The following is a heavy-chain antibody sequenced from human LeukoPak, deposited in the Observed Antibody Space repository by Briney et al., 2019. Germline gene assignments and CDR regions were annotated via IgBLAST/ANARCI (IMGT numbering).Heavy chain of an antibody. V-gene: IGHV1-69*05. CDR1: GGTFSSYA. Sequence: GASVTVSCKASGGTFSSYAISWVRQAPGQGLEWMGGIIPIFGTANYAQRFQGRVTITTDESTSTAYMELSSLRSEDTAVYYCARGEYSSSFVYYYYYYMDVWGKGTTVTVSS. J-gene: IGHJ6*03. D-gene: IGHD6-6*01. CDR2: IIPIFGTA. CDR3: ARGEYSSSFVYYYYYYMDV.